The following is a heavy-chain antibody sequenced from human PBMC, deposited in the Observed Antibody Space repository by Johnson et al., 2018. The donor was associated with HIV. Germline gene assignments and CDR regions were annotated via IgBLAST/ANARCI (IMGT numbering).Heavy chain of an antibody. Sequence: MQLVESGGGLVQPGGSLRLSCAASGFTVSSNYMSWVRQAPGKGLEWVSVIYATTNTYYGDSVKGRFTISRDNSKNTLYLQMNSLRAEDTAVYYCARGLAMGHDACDIWGQGTMVTVSS. D-gene: IGHD1-26*01. CDR3: ARGLAMGHDACDI. CDR1: GFTVSSNY. V-gene: IGHV3-66*02. J-gene: IGHJ3*02. CDR2: IYATTNT.